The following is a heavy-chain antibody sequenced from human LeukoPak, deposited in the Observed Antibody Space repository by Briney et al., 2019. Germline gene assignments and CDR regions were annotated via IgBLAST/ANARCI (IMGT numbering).Heavy chain of an antibody. Sequence: SGGSLRLSWAAAGFTFSNYAMSWVSQVPGGGLEWVSTISSRGDSTYDADSVKGRFTISRDNSKNSLYLQMNSVRAEDTAVYYCAKGPRPDITVAHTVEKWGQGTLVTVPS. J-gene: IGHJ4*02. V-gene: IGHV3-23*01. CDR2: ISSRGDST. CDR3: AKGPRPDITVAHTVEK. CDR1: GFTFSNYA. D-gene: IGHD6-19*01.